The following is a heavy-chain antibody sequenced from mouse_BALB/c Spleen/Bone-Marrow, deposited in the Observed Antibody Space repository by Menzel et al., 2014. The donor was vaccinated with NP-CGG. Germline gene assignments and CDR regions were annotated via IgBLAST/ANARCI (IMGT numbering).Heavy chain of an antibody. CDR2: IRNKANGYTT. CDR1: GITFTDYY. V-gene: IGHV7-3*02. Sequence: EVKLVGSGGGLVQPGGSLRLSCATSGITFTDYYMSWVRQPPGKALEWLGFIRNKANGYTTEYSASVKGRFTISRDNSQSILYLQMNTLRAEDSATYFCARDINDNYNWYFDVWGAGTTVTVSS. J-gene: IGHJ1*01. CDR3: ARDINDNYNWYFDV. D-gene: IGHD2-1*01.